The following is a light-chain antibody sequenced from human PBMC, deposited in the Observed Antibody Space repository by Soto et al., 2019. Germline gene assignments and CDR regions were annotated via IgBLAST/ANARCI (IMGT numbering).Light chain of an antibody. CDR1: QSVGTY. Sequence: EIVLTQSPAILSLSPGERATITCRASQSVGTYLDWYQQKLGQAPRLLIYDASNRATGIPARFSGSASGTAFTLTISSLEPEDFAVYYCQQRVNWLTFGGGTKVEL. J-gene: IGKJ4*01. CDR2: DAS. CDR3: QQRVNWLT. V-gene: IGKV3-11*01.